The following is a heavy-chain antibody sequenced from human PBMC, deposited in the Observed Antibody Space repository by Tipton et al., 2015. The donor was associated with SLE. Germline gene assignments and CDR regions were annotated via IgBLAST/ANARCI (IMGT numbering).Heavy chain of an antibody. D-gene: IGHD3-16*01. CDR3: ARDRRITEVPTFDY. V-gene: IGHV3-11*04. J-gene: IGHJ4*02. Sequence: FTISRHNAKNSLYLQMNSLRAEDTAVYYCARDRRITEVPTFDYWGQGTLVTVSS.